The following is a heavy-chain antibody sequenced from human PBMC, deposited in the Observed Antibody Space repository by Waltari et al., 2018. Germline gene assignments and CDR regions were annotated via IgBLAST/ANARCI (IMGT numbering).Heavy chain of an antibody. V-gene: IGHV4-59*11. J-gene: IGHJ4*02. CDR3: ATLRYFDWWVDY. CDR1: GGSISSHS. Sequence: QVQLQESGPGLVKPSETLSLTCTVSGGSISSHSWSWLRQRPGKGLEWIGYIYYRGSTNYNPSLKSRVTISGDTSKNQFSLKLSSVTAADTAVYYCATLRYFDWWVDYWGQGTLVTVSS. D-gene: IGHD3-9*01. CDR2: IYYRGST.